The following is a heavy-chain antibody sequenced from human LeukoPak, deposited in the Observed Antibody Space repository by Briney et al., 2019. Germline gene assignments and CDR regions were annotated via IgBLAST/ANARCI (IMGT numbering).Heavy chain of an antibody. J-gene: IGHJ5*02. Sequence: GGSLRLSCAAPGFTFSSHAMTWVRQAPGKGLEWVSALSGSGGVTYYADSVKGRFTISRDNSKNTLYLQMNSLRVEDTAVYYCAKDYLYDYVSWGQGTLVAVSS. CDR1: GFTFSSHA. CDR2: LSGSGGVT. V-gene: IGHV3-23*01. D-gene: IGHD3-16*01. CDR3: AKDYLYDYVS.